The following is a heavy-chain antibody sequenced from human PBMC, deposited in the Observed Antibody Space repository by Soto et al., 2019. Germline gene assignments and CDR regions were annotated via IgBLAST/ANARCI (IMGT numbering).Heavy chain of an antibody. J-gene: IGHJ4*02. CDR3: WRVRHSLFDY. D-gene: IGHD2-21*01. CDR2: IWYDGNNK. Sequence: QVQLVESGGGVVQPGGSLRLSCAASGFTFSNYGMHWVRQAPGKGLEWVAVIWYDGNNKYYADSVKGRFTISRDKSNNTLYVNMISLRAADTALYYCWRVRHSLFDYWGQGTLVTVSS. CDR1: GFTFSNYG. V-gene: IGHV3-33*01.